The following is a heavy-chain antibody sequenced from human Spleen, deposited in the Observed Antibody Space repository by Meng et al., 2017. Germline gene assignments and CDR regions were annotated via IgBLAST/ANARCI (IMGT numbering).Heavy chain of an antibody. D-gene: IGHD3-22*01. V-gene: IGHV3-15*01. Sequence: GESLKISCVASGLSFTDAWMSWVRQAPGKGLEWGGRSKRNSDGGTIDYAAPVKGRFTISRDDSKNTLDLQMNSLKTEDTAVYYCTTDSGVSIVEKNWGQGTLVTVSS. CDR3: TTDSGVSIVEKN. J-gene: IGHJ4*02. CDR2: SKRNSDGGTI. CDR1: GLSFTDAW.